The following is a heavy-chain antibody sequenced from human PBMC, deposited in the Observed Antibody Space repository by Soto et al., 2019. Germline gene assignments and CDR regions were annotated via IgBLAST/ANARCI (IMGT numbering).Heavy chain of an antibody. CDR2: IYYSGST. J-gene: IGHJ5*02. D-gene: IGHD3-16*02. V-gene: IGHV4-30-4*01. CDR1: GGSISSGGCC. Sequence: SVTLCVTWPVAGGSISSGGCCWSWLRQPPGKGLEWIGYIYYSGSTYYNPSLKSRVTISVDTSKNQFSLKLSSVTAADTAVYYCAGLQSMRLSGLDPWGQGTLVTVSS. CDR3: AGLQSMRLSGLDP.